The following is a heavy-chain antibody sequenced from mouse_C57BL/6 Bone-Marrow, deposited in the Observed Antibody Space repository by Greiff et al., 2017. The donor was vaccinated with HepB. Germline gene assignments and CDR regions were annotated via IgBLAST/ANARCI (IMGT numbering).Heavy chain of an antibody. V-gene: IGHV1-80*01. CDR2: IYPGDGDT. CDR3: ARGDDGYYGWYFDV. D-gene: IGHD2-3*01. J-gene: IGHJ1*03. Sequence: VQLQESGAELVKPGASVKISCKASGYAFSSYWMNWVKQRPGKGLEWIGQIYPGDGDTNYNGKFKGKATLTADKSSSTAYMQLSSLTSEDSAVYFGARGDDGYYGWYFDVWGTGTTVTVSS. CDR1: GYAFSSYW.